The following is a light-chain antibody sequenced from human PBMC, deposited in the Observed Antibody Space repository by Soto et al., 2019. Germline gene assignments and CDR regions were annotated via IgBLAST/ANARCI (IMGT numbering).Light chain of an antibody. J-gene: IGKJ1*01. CDR2: GAS. CDR1: QSVSSH. CDR3: QRYHIWWT. Sequence: EIVMTQSPATLSVSPGERATLSCRASQSVSSHLAWYQQKPGQVPRHLISGASTRATGIPARFSGSGSGTEFTLTMSSLQFEDFAVYYCQRYHIWWTFGQGTKVEIK. V-gene: IGKV3-15*01.